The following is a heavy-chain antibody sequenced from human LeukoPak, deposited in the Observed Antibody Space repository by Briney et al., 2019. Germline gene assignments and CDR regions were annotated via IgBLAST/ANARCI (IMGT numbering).Heavy chain of an antibody. CDR1: GYTFTGYY. CDR2: INPNSGGT. V-gene: IGHV1-2*02. J-gene: IGHJ4*02. CDR3: ARARRVLPWIQLWFTPGDYFDY. D-gene: IGHD5-18*01. Sequence: ASVKVSCKASGYTFTGYYMHWVRQAPGQGLEWMGWINPNSGGTNYAQKFQGRVTMTRDTSISTAYMELSRLRSDDTAVYYCARARRVLPWIQLWFTPGDYFDYWGQGTLVTVSS.